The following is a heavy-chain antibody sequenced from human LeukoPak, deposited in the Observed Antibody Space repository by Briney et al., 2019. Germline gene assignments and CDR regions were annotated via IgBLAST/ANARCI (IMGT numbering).Heavy chain of an antibody. D-gene: IGHD6-19*01. J-gene: IGHJ4*02. CDR2: IIPMFGTT. Sequence: SVKVSCKASEVTFSSYAISWVRQAPGQGLEWMGGIIPMFGTTNYAQKFQGRVTITADESTSTAYVELSSLSSEDTAIYYCARDTVASLDYWGQGTLVTVSS. CDR1: EVTFSSYA. CDR3: ARDTVASLDY. V-gene: IGHV1-69*13.